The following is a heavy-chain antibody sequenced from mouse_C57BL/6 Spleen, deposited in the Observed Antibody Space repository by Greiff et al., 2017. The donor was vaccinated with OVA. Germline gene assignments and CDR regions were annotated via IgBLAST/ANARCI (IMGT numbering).Heavy chain of an antibody. CDR2: IYPGDGDT. V-gene: IGHV1-82*01. J-gene: IGHJ2*01. CDR1: GYAFSSSW. CDR3: ARRGGKDYFDY. Sequence: VQLQQSGPELVKPGASVKISCKASGYAFSSSWMNWVKQRPGKGLEWIGRIYPGDGDTNYNGKFKGKATLTADKSSSTAYMQLSSLTSEDSAVYFCARRGGKDYFDYWGQGTTLTVSS.